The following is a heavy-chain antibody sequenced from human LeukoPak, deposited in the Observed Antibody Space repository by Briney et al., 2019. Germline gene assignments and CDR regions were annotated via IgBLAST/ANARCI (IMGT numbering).Heavy chain of an antibody. CDR2: ISSSSSYI. D-gene: IGHD3-3*01. V-gene: IGHV3-21*01. J-gene: IGHJ4*02. Sequence: PGGSLRLSCAASGLTFSSYSMHWVREARGKGLEWVSSISSSSSYIYYADSVKGGFTISRDNAKNSLYLQMNSLRAEDTAVYYCARNPDGYYDLWSGYPHFDYWGQGTLVTVSS. CDR3: ARNPDGYYDLWSGYPHFDY. CDR1: GLTFSSYS.